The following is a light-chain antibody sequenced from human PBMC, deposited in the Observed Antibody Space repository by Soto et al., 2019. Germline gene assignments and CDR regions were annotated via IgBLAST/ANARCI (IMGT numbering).Light chain of an antibody. V-gene: IGLV1-40*01. CDR1: SSNIGAGYD. Sequence: QSVLTQPPSVSGAPGQRVTISCTGSSSNIGAGYDVHWYQQLPGTAPKLLIYGNSNRPSGVPDRFSGSKSGTSASLAITGLQAEDEAGDYCQSYDSSLSVVFGGGTKRTVL. CDR3: QSYDSSLSVV. J-gene: IGLJ3*02. CDR2: GNS.